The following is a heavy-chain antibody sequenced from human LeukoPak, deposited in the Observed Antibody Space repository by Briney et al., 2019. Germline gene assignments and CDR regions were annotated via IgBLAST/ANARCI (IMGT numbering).Heavy chain of an antibody. CDR1: GFSFSNYD. CDR2: INPNSGVT. CDR3: ARGRGGGGTSNNWFDP. J-gene: IGHJ5*02. V-gene: IGHV1-2*02. D-gene: IGHD2-15*01. Sequence: GGSLRLSCAASGFSFSNYDMHWVRQAPGQGLEWMGWINPNSGVTNYAQNFQGRVTMTRDTSISTAYMELTWLSSDDTAVYYCARGRGGGGTSNNWFDPWGQGTHVIVSS.